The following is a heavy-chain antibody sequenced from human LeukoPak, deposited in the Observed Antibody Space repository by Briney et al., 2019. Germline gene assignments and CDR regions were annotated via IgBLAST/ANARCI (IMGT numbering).Heavy chain of an antibody. J-gene: IGHJ6*02. Sequence: PGGSLRLSCAASGFTFSGYGMHWVRQAPGKGLEWVAVIWYDGSNKYYADSVKGRFTISRDNSKNTLYLQMNSLRAEDTAVYYCARAFYSGSYYGMDVWGQGTTVTVSS. V-gene: IGHV3-33*01. CDR3: ARAFYSGSYYGMDV. D-gene: IGHD1-26*01. CDR1: GFTFSGYG. CDR2: IWYDGSNK.